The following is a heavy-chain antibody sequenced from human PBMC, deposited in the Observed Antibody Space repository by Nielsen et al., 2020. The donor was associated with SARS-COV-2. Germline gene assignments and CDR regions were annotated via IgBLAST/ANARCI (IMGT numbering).Heavy chain of an antibody. CDR3: ARDNWGRMDV. V-gene: IGHV3-66*01. J-gene: IGHJ6*02. D-gene: IGHD7-27*01. CDR1: GFTISSSF. CDR2: IYTDGST. Sequence: GESLKISCGASGFTISSSFISWVRQASGQGLDWVSVIYTDGSTSHADSVKGRFTISRDNSKNTLYLQMNRLRAEDTAVYYCARDNWGRMDVWGQGTTVTVSS.